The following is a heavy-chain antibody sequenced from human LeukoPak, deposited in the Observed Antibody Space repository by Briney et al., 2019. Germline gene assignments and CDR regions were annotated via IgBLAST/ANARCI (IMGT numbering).Heavy chain of an antibody. J-gene: IGHJ6*02. V-gene: IGHV3-9*01. D-gene: IGHD6-13*01. CDR3: AKGIGAGYSSSWYGMDV. CDR2: ISWNSGNI. Sequence: PGGSLRLSCAASGFTFDDYAMHWVRQAPGKGLEWVSGISWNSGNIGYADSVKGRFTISRDNAKNSLYLQMNSLGAEDTASYYCAKGIGAGYSSSWYGMDVWGQGTTVTVSS. CDR1: GFTFDDYA.